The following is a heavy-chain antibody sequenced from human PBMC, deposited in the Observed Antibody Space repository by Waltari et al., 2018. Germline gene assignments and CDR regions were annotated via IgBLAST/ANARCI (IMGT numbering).Heavy chain of an antibody. D-gene: IGHD1-26*01. CDR1: GGTSSSYT. Sequence: QVQQVRYGDEVKKPGSSVKVSCKASGGTSSSYTISWVRQAPGQGLEGMGRIIPILGIANDAQKFQGRVTITADKSTSTAYMELSSLRSEDTAVYYWAGDESGSKGAGYWGQGTLVTASS. V-gene: IGHV1-69*08. J-gene: IGHJ4*02. CDR2: IIPILGIA. CDR3: AGDESGSKGAGY.